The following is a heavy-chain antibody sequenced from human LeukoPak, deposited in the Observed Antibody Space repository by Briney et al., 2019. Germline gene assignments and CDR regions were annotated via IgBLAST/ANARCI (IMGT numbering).Heavy chain of an antibody. Sequence: SETLSLTCTVSGGSISSYYWSWIRQPPGKGLEWIGYIYYSGSTNYNPSLKSRVTISVDTSKNQFSLKLSSVTAADTAVYYCARDRLYSSGLYYYGMDVWGQGTTVTVSS. V-gene: IGHV4-59*01. CDR2: IYYSGST. J-gene: IGHJ6*02. CDR1: GGSISSYY. CDR3: ARDRLYSSGLYYYGMDV. D-gene: IGHD6-19*01.